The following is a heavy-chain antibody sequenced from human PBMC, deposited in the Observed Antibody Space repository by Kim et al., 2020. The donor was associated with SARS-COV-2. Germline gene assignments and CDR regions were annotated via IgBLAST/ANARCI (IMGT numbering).Heavy chain of an antibody. D-gene: IGHD2-21*01. CDR2: INWNGDVK. Sequence: GGYLRLSCAASGFTFEDYAMHWVRQLPGKGLEWVSGINWNGDVKDYADSVKGRFSISRDNAKKSLFLQMNSLRNEDTALYFCAKDNGDPVISGPYFDSWGQGTPVTVSS. V-gene: IGHV3-9*01. CDR3: AKDNGDPVISGPYFDS. CDR1: GFTFEDYA. J-gene: IGHJ4*02.